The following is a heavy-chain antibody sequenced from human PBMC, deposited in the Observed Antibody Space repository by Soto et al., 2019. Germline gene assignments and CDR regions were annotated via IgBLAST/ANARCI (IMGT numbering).Heavy chain of an antibody. CDR2: ISGSGGDA. V-gene: IGHV3-23*01. D-gene: IGHD6-19*01. CDR1: GFTFRDYA. CDR3: GKERRGSGWSVCNF. Sequence: EVQLLESGGGLVQPGGSLRLSCKVSGFTFRDYAMSWVRQAPGKGLEWVSDISGSGGDARYADSVKGRFTISRDNSRVTLFLQLNSLRVDDTAVYYCGKERRGSGWSVCNFWGQGTLVTVSS. J-gene: IGHJ4*02.